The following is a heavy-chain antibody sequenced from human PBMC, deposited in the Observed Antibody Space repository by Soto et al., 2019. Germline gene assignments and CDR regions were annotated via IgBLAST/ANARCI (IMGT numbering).Heavy chain of an antibody. D-gene: IGHD2-2*01. CDR3: ARDPVVVPAATQGFDY. V-gene: IGHV1-46*01. Sequence: ASVKVSCKASGYTFTSYYMHWVRQAPGQGLEWMGIINPSGGSTSYAQKFQGRVTMTRDTSTSTVYMELSSLRSEDTAVYYCARDPVVVPAATQGFDYWGQGTLVTVSS. J-gene: IGHJ4*02. CDR2: INPSGGST. CDR1: GYTFTSYY.